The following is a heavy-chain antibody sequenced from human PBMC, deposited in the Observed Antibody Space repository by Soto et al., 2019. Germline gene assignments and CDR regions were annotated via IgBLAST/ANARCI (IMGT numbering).Heavy chain of an antibody. D-gene: IGHD6-19*01. CDR2: IVPIFGTT. V-gene: IGHV1-69*12. Sequence: QVQLVQSGAEVKKPGSSVKVSCKVSGGTFSNYAIDWVRLAPGHGLEWMGGIVPIFGTTYYTQKFQGRATIIADDSTTTAYLEMRSLRSEDTAIYYCARVEAVVGLYNYHGLDVWGQGTAVTVSS. CDR1: GGTFSNYA. CDR3: ARVEAVVGLYNYHGLDV. J-gene: IGHJ6*02.